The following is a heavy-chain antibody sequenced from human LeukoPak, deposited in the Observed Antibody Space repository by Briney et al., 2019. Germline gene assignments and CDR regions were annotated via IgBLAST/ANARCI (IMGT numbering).Heavy chain of an antibody. D-gene: IGHD1-1*01. CDR2: ISYDGSNK. V-gene: IGHV3-30*18. CDR1: GFTFSSYG. J-gene: IGHJ4*02. CDR3: AKDGDQTGTTYFDY. Sequence: PGRSLRLSCAASGFTFSSYGVHWVRQAPGKGLEWVAVISYDGSNKYYADSVKGRFTISRDNSKNTLYLQMNSLRAEDTAVYYCAKDGDQTGTTYFDYWGQGALVTVSS.